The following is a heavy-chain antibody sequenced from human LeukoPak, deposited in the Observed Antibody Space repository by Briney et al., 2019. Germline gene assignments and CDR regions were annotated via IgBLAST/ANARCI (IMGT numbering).Heavy chain of an antibody. Sequence: PSETLSLTCTVSGGSISSYYWSWIRQPPGKGLEWIGYIYDSGSTTYNPSLKSRVTMSLDTSKNQFSLRLSSVTAADTAVYYCAREGYSSGWYKFDPWGQGTLVTVSS. V-gene: IGHV4-59*01. J-gene: IGHJ5*02. CDR1: GGSISSYY. CDR2: IYDSGST. D-gene: IGHD6-19*01. CDR3: AREGYSSGWYKFDP.